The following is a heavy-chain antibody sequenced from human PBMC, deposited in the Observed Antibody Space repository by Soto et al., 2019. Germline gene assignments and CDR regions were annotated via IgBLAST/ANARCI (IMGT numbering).Heavy chain of an antibody. D-gene: IGHD6-19*01. CDR1: GGPIGSYG. J-gene: IGHJ4*02. V-gene: IGHV3-33*06. CDR3: GKERRGSGWFVCSY. Sequence: SLSYAASGGPIGSYGMHWVRPKTGKGLEWVAVIWYDGSNKYYAASVRGRFTISRDNSRDTLYLQMNSLRADDTAVYYCGKERRGSGWFVCSYWGQGILVSGSS. CDR2: IWYDGSNK.